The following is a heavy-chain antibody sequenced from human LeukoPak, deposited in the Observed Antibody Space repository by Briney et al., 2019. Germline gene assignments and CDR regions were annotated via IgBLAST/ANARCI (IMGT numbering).Heavy chain of an antibody. Sequence: AGGSLRLSCAASRFTFSGYGMNWVRQAPGKGLEWVSYISITTSTIYYADSVKGRFTISRDNAKNSLYLQMNSLRVEDTAVYYCARDDGDYAHPVDYWGQGTLVTVSS. CDR3: ARDDGDYAHPVDY. CDR2: ISITTSTI. V-gene: IGHV3-48*04. J-gene: IGHJ4*02. D-gene: IGHD4-17*01. CDR1: RFTFSGYG.